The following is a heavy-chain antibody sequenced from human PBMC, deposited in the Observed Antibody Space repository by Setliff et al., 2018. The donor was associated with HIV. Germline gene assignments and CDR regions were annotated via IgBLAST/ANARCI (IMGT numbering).Heavy chain of an antibody. Sequence: ETLSLTCTVSGGSVSSGSYYWSWIRQPPGKGLEWIGEINHSGSTNYNPSLKSRVTISVDTSQNQFSLKLNSVTAADTAVYYCARRGIAAAGSDSWGQGTLVTVSS. D-gene: IGHD6-13*01. CDR2: INHSGST. J-gene: IGHJ4*02. CDR3: ARRGIAAAGSDS. V-gene: IGHV4-39*01. CDR1: GGSVSSGSYY.